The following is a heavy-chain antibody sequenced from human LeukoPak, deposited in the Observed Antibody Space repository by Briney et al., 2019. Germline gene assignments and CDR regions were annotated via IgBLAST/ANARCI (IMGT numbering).Heavy chain of an antibody. D-gene: IGHD5-12*01. Sequence: SETLSLTCAVYGGSFSGCYWSWIRQPPGKGLEWIGEIKHSGSTNYNPSLKSRVTISVDTSKNQFSLKLSSVTAADTAVYYCATNPPDIVATTYYYYMDVWGKGTTVTVSS. CDR3: ATNPPDIVATTYYYYMDV. V-gene: IGHV4-34*01. J-gene: IGHJ6*03. CDR2: IKHSGST. CDR1: GGSFSGCY.